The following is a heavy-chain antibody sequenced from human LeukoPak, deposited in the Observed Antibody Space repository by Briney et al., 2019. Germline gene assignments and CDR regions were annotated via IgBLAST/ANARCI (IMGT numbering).Heavy chain of an antibody. D-gene: IGHD1-26*01. Sequence: GASVKVSCKASGGTFSSYAISWVRQAPGQGLEWMGGIIPILGTANYAQKFQGRVTITADESTSTAYMELSSLRSEDTAVYYCARWGGGATGFHDDAFDIWGQGTMVTVSS. V-gene: IGHV1-69*13. CDR2: IIPILGTA. CDR3: ARWGGGATGFHDDAFDI. CDR1: GGTFSSYA. J-gene: IGHJ3*02.